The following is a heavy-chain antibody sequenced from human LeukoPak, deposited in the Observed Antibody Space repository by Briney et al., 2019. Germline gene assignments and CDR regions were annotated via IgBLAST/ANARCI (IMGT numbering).Heavy chain of an antibody. CDR3: VKAPV. CDR1: GFTFSNYV. V-gene: IGHV3-23*01. Sequence: GGSLRLSCAASGFTFSNYVMSWVRQAPGKGPEWASAISGSGYSTNYSDSVKGRFTISRDNSKNTLYLQINSLRAEDTAVYYCVKAPVWGQGTTVTVSS. J-gene: IGHJ6*02. CDR2: ISGSGYST.